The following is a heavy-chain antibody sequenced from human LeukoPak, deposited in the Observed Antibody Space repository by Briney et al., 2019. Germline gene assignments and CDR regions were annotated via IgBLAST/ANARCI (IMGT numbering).Heavy chain of an antibody. J-gene: IGHJ4*02. CDR2: IHPDTGVT. CDR3: TREAGRTVAPASKY. Sequence: ASVKVSCKSSGYTFTNYYIHWVRQAPGQGLEWMGRIHPDTGVTTYAQKFQGRVTMSRDTSITTVYMELNSLRSDDTAMYFCTREAGRTVAPASKYWGQGTLVTVSS. V-gene: IGHV1-2*06. CDR1: GYTFTNYY. D-gene: IGHD6-19*01.